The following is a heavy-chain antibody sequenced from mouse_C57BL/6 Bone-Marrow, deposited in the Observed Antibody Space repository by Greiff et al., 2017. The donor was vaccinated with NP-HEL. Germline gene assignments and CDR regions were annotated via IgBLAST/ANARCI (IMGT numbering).Heavy chain of an antibody. V-gene: IGHV5-6*01. D-gene: IGHD2-5*01. Sequence: EVMLVESGGDLVKPGGSLKLSCAASGFPFSSYGMSWVRQTPDKRLEWVATISSGGSYTYYPDSVKGRFTISRDNTKNTRYLQMVILKSEDTAMYYCARHYYSNYFDYWGQGTTLTVSS. CDR3: ARHYYSNYFDY. CDR1: GFPFSSYG. CDR2: ISSGGSYT. J-gene: IGHJ2*01.